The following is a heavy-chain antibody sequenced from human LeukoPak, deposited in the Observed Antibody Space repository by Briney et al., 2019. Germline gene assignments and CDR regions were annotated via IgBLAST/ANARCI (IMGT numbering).Heavy chain of an antibody. D-gene: IGHD1-7*01. CDR1: GGSISSSSYY. Sequence: PSETLSLTCTVSGGSISSSSYYWGWIRQPPGKGLEWIGSIYYSGSTHYNPSLKSRVTMSVDTSKNQFSLKLSSVTAADTAVYYCARLITGTTTALDIWGQGTMVTASS. CDR2: IYYSGST. CDR3: ARLITGTTTALDI. V-gene: IGHV4-39*07. J-gene: IGHJ3*02.